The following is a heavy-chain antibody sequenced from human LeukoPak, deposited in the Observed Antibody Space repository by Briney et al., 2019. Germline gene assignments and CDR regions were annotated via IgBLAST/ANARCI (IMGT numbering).Heavy chain of an antibody. J-gene: IGHJ4*02. V-gene: IGHV1-69*04. CDR2: IIPILGIA. D-gene: IGHD5-12*01. Sequence: ASVKVSCKASGGTFSSYAISWVRQAPGQGLEWMGRIIPILGIANYAQKFQGRVTITADKSTSTAYMELSSLRSEDTAVYCCARVGYSGYELPDPHVDYWGQGTLVTVSS. CDR1: GGTFSSYA. CDR3: ARVGYSGYELPDPHVDY.